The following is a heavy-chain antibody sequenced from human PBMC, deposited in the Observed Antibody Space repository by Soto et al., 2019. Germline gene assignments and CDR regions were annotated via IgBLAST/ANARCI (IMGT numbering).Heavy chain of an antibody. CDR3: ARLGAYYQSLDP. D-gene: IGHD3-22*01. CDR2: IYYSGST. CDR1: GGSISSGGYY. V-gene: IGHV4-31*03. Sequence: PSETLCLTCTVAGGSISSGGYYWSWIRQHPGKGLEWIGYIYYSGSTYYNPSLNSRVAISIDTSKNQFSLTLSSVTAADTAVYYCARLGAYYQSLDPWGQGILVTVSS. J-gene: IGHJ5*02.